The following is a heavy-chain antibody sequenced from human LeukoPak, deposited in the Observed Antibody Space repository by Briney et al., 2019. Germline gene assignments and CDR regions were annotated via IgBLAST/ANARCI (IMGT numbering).Heavy chain of an antibody. V-gene: IGHV4-34*01. CDR3: ARARGGFFVY. D-gene: IGHD3-3*01. J-gene: IGHJ4*02. Sequence: SETLSLTCAVYGGSFSGYYWSWIRQPPGKGLEWIGEINHSGSTNYNPSLKSRVTISVDTYKNQFSLKLSSVTAADTAVYYCARARGGFFVYWGQGTLVTVSS. CDR1: GGSFSGYY. CDR2: INHSGST.